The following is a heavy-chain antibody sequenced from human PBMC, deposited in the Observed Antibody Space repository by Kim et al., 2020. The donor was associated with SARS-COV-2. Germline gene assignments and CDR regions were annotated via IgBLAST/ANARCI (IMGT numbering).Heavy chain of an antibody. CDR1: GDSISGSSYY. CDR3: AKGLN. CDR2: IYYSGTT. V-gene: IGHV4-39*01. J-gene: IGHJ4*02. Sequence: SETLSLTCTVSGDSISGSSYYWGWIRQPPGKGLEWIGNIYYSGTTNYNPSLKSRVTISIDTSKNQFSLKLSSVTAADTAVYDCAKGLNWGQGTLVTVSS.